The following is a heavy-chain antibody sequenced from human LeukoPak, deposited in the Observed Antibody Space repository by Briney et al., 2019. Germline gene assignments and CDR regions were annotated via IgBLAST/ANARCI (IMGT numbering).Heavy chain of an antibody. CDR3: AGMVRGVNPYPHY. V-gene: IGHV4-59*01. CDR2: IYYSGST. CDR1: GGSISSYY. J-gene: IGHJ4*02. Sequence: SGTLSLTCTVSGGSISSYYWSWIRQPPGKGLEWIGYIYYSGSTNYNPSLKSRVTISVDTSKNQFSLKLSSVTAADTAVYYCAGMVRGVNPYPHYWGQGTLVTVSS. D-gene: IGHD3-10*01.